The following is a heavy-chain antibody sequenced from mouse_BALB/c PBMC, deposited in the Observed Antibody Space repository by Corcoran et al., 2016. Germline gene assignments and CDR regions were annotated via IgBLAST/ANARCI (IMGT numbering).Heavy chain of an antibody. J-gene: IGHJ2*01. CDR3: AKTARATYYFDY. CDR2: IFPGSGNT. CDR1: GYSFTSYY. Sequence: QVQLQQSGPALVKPGASVKISCKASGYSFTSYYIHWVKQRPGQGLEWIGWIFPGSGNTKYNEKFKGKATLTADTSSSTAYMQLSSLTSEDSAVYFCAKTARATYYFDYWGQGTTLTVSS. D-gene: IGHD3-2*01. V-gene: IGHV1-66*01.